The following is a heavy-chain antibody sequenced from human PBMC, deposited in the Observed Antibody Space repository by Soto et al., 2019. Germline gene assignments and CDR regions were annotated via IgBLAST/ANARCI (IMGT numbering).Heavy chain of an antibody. CDR3: ARHSGDSYYYGVDV. V-gene: IGHV4-59*08. J-gene: IGHJ6*02. CDR1: GGSISSYH. CDR2: MYYSGST. Sequence: PSETLSLTCTVSGGSISSYHWSWIRQAPGKGLDWVGYMYYSGSTNYNPSLKSRVTISVDTSKNQFSLKLNSVTAADTAVYYCARHSGDSYYYGVDVWGQGTTVTVSS. D-gene: IGHD4-17*01.